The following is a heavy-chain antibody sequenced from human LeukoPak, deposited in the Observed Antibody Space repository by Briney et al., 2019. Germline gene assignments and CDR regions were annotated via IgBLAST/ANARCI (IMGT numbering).Heavy chain of an antibody. V-gene: IGHV1-46*01. CDR3: ARDIAVAGTRWFDP. D-gene: IGHD6-19*01. CDR1: GYTFTSYY. J-gene: IGHJ5*02. CDR2: INPSGGST. Sequence: GASVKVSCKASGYTFTSYYIHWVRQAPGQGLEWMGVINPSGGSTSYAQKFQGRVTMTRDTSISTAYMELSRLRSDDTAVYYCARDIAVAGTRWFDPWGQGTLVTVSS.